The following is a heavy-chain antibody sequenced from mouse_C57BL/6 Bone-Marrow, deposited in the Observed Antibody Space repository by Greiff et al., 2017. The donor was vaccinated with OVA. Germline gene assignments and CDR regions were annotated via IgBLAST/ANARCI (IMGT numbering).Heavy chain of an antibody. D-gene: IGHD2-3*01. CDR2: INPSSGYT. CDR3: ARSDGRDY. Sequence: VQLQQSGAELARPGASVKMSCKASGYTFTSYTMHWVKQRPGQGLEWIGYINPSSGYTKYNQKFKDKATLTADKSSSTAYMQLSSLTSEDAAVYYCARSDGRDYWGQGTTLTVSS. V-gene: IGHV1-4*01. CDR1: GYTFTSYT. J-gene: IGHJ2*01.